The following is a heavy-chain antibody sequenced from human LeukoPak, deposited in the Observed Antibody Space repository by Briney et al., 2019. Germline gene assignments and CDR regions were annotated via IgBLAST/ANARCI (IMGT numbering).Heavy chain of an antibody. CDR3: ARGLRYTILGGDYY. J-gene: IGHJ4*02. V-gene: IGHV3-48*03. D-gene: IGHD3-3*01. Sequence: PGRSLRLSCAASGFTFSSYGMKWVRQAPGKGLEWVSHISSSGGNICYADSVKGRFTISRDNAKNSLYLQMNSLRAEDTAVYYCARGLRYTILGGDYYWGQGTLVTVSS. CDR2: ISSSGGNI. CDR1: GFTFSSYG.